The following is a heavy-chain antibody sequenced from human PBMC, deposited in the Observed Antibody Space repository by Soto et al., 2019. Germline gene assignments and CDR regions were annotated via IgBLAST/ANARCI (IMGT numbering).Heavy chain of an antibody. Sequence: PGESLKISCKAIGYTFTNYWIGWVRQTPGKGLEWMGIIFPGDSDTRYNPSFEGQVTVSADESISTAYLQWNTLKASDTAMYYCVRKNFGALTNFDFWGQGNLVTVSS. V-gene: IGHV5-51*01. CDR1: GYTFTNYW. CDR2: IFPGDSDT. D-gene: IGHD3-16*01. J-gene: IGHJ4*02. CDR3: VRKNFGALTNFDF.